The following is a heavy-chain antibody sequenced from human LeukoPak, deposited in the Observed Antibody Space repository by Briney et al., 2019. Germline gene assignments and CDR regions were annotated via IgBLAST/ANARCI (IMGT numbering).Heavy chain of an antibody. CDR3: AKEGHYYDSSGFDAFDI. J-gene: IGHJ3*02. Sequence: GGSLRLSCAASGFTFSSYGMHWVRQAPGKGLEWVAFIRYDGSNKYYADSVKGRFTISRDNSKNTLYLQMNSLRAEDTAVYYCAKEGHYYDSSGFDAFDIWGQGTMVTVSS. CDR1: GFTFSSYG. D-gene: IGHD3-22*01. CDR2: IRYDGSNK. V-gene: IGHV3-30*02.